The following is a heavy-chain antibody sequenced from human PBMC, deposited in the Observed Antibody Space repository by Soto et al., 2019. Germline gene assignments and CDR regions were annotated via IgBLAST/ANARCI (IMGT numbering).Heavy chain of an antibody. D-gene: IGHD2-15*01. J-gene: IGHJ6*03. CDR3: ATNGAYCSGGSCADYYYYYMDV. V-gene: IGHV4-31*03. CDR2: IYYSGST. Sequence: SETLSLTCTVSGGSISSGGYYWSWIRQHPGKGLEWIGYIYYSGSTYYNPSLKSRVTISVDTSKNQFSLELSSVTAADTAVYYCATNGAYCSGGSCADYYYYYMDVWGKGTTVTVSS. CDR1: GGSISSGGYY.